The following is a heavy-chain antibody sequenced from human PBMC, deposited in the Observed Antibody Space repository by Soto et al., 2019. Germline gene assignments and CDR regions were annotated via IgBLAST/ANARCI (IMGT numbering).Heavy chain of an antibody. CDR1: GFTFSSYS. CDR3: ARDGHYDFWGAKFDY. CDR2: ISSSSSYI. Sequence: GGSLRLSCAASGFTFSSYSMNWVRQAPGKGLEWVSSISSSSSYIYYADSVKGRFTISRDNAKNSLYLQMNSLRAEDTAVYYCARDGHYDFWGAKFDYWGQGTVVTVYS. D-gene: IGHD3-3*01. J-gene: IGHJ4*02. V-gene: IGHV3-21*01.